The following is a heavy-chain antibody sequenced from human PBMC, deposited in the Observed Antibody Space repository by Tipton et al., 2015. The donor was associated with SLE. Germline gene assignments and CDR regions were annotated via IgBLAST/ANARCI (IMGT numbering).Heavy chain of an antibody. CDR1: GYSISSGYY. CDR2: IYTSGST. D-gene: IGHD2-15*01. V-gene: IGHV4-61*02. Sequence: TLSLTCAVSGYSISSGYYWSWIRQPAGKGLEWIGRIYTSGSTNYNPSLKSRVTMSVDTSKNQFSLKLSSVTAADTAVYYCARDRPDCSGGSCYPRWFDPWGQGTLVTVSS. CDR3: ARDRPDCSGGSCYPRWFDP. J-gene: IGHJ5*02.